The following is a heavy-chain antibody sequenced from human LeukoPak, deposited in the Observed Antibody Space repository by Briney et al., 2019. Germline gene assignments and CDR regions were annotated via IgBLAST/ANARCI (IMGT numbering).Heavy chain of an antibody. CDR2: ISSSSSTI. CDR3: ARVTTYYYYMDV. J-gene: IGHJ6*03. V-gene: IGHV3-48*01. CDR1: GFTFSSYS. Sequence: GGSLRLSCAASGFTFSSYSMNWVRQAPGKGLEWVSYISSSSSTIYYADSVKGRFNISRDNAKNSLYLQMNNLRAEDTAVYYCARVTTYYYYMDVWGKGTTVTVSS. D-gene: IGHD1/OR15-1a*01.